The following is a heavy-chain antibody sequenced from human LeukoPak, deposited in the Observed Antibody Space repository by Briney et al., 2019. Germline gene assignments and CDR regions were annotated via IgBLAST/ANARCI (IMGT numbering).Heavy chain of an antibody. V-gene: IGHV3-74*01. CDR1: GFTFSNYW. Sequence: GGSLRLSCAPSGFTFSNYWMHWVRQAPGKWLVWVSRINSDGSSTTYADSVKGRFTIYRDNAKNTLYLQMNSLRAEDTAVYYCARGYGGNYNWFDPWGQGTLVTVSS. CDR3: ARGYGGNYNWFDP. CDR2: INSDGSST. D-gene: IGHD4-23*01. J-gene: IGHJ5*02.